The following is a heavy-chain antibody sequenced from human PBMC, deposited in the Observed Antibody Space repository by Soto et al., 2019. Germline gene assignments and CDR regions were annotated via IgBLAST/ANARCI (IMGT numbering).Heavy chain of an antibody. Sequence: ASVKVSCKASGYSITGNSIHWVRQAPGQGLEWMGGILPIFGTANYAQKFQGRVTITADESTSTAYMELSSLRSEDTAVYYCASIVATRGSSNWFDPWGQGTLVTVSS. V-gene: IGHV1-69*13. CDR1: GYSITGNS. J-gene: IGHJ5*02. CDR3: ASIVATRGSSNWFDP. CDR2: ILPIFGTA. D-gene: IGHD5-12*01.